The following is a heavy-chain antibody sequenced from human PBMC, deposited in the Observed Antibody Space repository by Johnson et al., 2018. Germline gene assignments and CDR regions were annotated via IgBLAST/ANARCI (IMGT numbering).Heavy chain of an antibody. CDR1: GFTFSSYS. D-gene: IGHD1-26*01. J-gene: IGHJ3*02. V-gene: IGHV3-21*01. CDR3: AREPGIVGAIEAFDI. Sequence: VQLVESGGGLVKPGGSLRLSCAASGFTFSSYSMNWVRQAPGKGLEWVSSISSSSSATYYADSVKGRFTISRDNAKNSLYLQMISLRAEDTAMYYCAREPGIVGAIEAFDIWGQGTLVTVSS. CDR2: ISSSSSAT.